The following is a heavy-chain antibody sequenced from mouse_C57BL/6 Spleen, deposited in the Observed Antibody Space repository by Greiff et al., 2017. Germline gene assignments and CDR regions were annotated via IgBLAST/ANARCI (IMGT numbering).Heavy chain of an antibody. CDR1: GYAFSSYW. J-gene: IGHJ4*01. V-gene: IGHV1-80*01. CDR3: ARERDYYAMDY. Sequence: VQLVESGAELVKPGASVKISCKASGYAFSSYWMNWVKQRPGKGLEWIGQIYPGDGDTNYNGKFKGKATLTADKSSSTAYMQLSSLTSEDSAVYFCARERDYYAMDYWGQGTSVTVSS. CDR2: IYPGDGDT.